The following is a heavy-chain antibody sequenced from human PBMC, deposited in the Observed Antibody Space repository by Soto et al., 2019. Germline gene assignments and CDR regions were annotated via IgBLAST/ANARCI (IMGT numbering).Heavy chain of an antibody. J-gene: IGHJ6*03. V-gene: IGHV4-59*01. CDR3: VAVVPGEYVFPYYYMEV. Sequence: QVQLQESGPGLVKPSETLSLTCTVSGASIGSYHWSWVRQTPGKGLEWIGYIYYSGSANYHRSLKGRYTFSGDTSNNQGSLKLRSVTAADTGVYYCVAVVPGEYVFPYYYMEVWGKGTTVTVSS. CDR1: GASIGSYH. D-gene: IGHD4-17*01. CDR2: IYYSGSA.